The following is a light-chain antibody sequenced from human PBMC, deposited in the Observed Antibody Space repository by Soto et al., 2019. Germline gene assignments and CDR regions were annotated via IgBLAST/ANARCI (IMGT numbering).Light chain of an antibody. CDR2: AAS. J-gene: IGKJ4*01. Sequence: IQLTQSPSSLSASVGDRVTITCRVSQGISSYLAWYQQKPGKAPKLLIYAASTLQSGVPSRFSGSGSGTDFTLTISSLQPEDFATYYCQQLSTYPLTFGGGTKVEIK. CDR3: QQLSTYPLT. V-gene: IGKV1-9*01. CDR1: QGISSY.